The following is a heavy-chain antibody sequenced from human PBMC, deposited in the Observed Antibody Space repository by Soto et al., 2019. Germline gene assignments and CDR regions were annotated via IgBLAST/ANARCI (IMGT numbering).Heavy chain of an antibody. J-gene: IGHJ4*02. CDR3: GRGTRDWRSMDY. Sequence: EVQLVESGGDLVQPGGSVRLSCAASGFTLSNHWMHWVRQAPGKGLVWVSSIHGGGSGSSYADSVKGRFTSTSDNAENTLHLQMNGLRGEDSAIYYGGRGTRDWRSMDYWGRGPLVTVSS. CDR1: GFTLSNHW. V-gene: IGHV3-74*01. D-gene: IGHD2-21*02. CDR2: IHGGGSGS.